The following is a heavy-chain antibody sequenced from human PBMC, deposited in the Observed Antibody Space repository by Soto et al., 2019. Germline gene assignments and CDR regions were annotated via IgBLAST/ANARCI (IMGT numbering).Heavy chain of an antibody. CDR2: INTGNGNT. J-gene: IGHJ4*02. CDR1: GYTFTTYA. Sequence: QVQLVQSEVEVKKPGASVKVSCKASGYTFTTYAIHWVRQAPGQRLEWTGWINTGNGNTKYSQKFQGRVTITRDTSASTAYMELSSLRSEDTAVYYCARDYTRSFDYWGQGTLVTVSS. CDR3: ARDYTRSFDY. D-gene: IGHD4-4*01. V-gene: IGHV1-3*04.